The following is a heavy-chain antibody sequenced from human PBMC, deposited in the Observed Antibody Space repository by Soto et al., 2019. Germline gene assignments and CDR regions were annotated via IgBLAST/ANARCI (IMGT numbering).Heavy chain of an antibody. D-gene: IGHD3-22*01. Sequence: VAAVEFSCKACGGTFSSYAIIWVRQAPGQGLEWMGGIIPIFGTANYAQKFQGRVTITADKSTSTAYMELSSLRSEDTAVYYCASFLMPVITMRVESSFDYWGQGTLVTVSS. V-gene: IGHV1-69*06. CDR2: IIPIFGTA. CDR3: ASFLMPVITMRVESSFDY. J-gene: IGHJ4*02. CDR1: GGTFSSYA.